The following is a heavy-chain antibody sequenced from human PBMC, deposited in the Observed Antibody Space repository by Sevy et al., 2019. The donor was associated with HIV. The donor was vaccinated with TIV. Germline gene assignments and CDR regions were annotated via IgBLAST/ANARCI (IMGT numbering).Heavy chain of an antibody. V-gene: IGHV3-21*01. Sequence: GGSLRLSCAVSGFTFSTYSMTWVRQAPGKGLEWVSSMSSSSNYIYYPDSVKGRFTISIDNAKNSLYLQMNSLRAEDTAVYYCARVKAYCSGGSCYSTMGADVWGQGTTVTVSS. CDR1: GFTFSTYS. CDR3: ARVKAYCSGGSCYSTMGADV. CDR2: MSSSSNYI. J-gene: IGHJ6*02. D-gene: IGHD2-15*01.